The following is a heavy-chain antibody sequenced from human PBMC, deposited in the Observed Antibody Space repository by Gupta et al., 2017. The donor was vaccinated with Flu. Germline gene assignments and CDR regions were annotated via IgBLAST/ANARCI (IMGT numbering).Heavy chain of an antibody. CDR2: INHSGST. V-gene: IGHV4-34*01. CDR1: GGSFSGYY. CDR3: ARDAPPDRITMVRGVSTPNAFDI. J-gene: IGHJ3*02. Sequence: GGSFSGYYWSWIRQPPGKGLEWIGEINHSGSTNYNPSLKSRVTISVDTSKNQFSLKLSSVTAADTAVYYCARDAPPDRITMVRGVSTPNAFDIWGQGTMVTVSS. D-gene: IGHD3-10*01.